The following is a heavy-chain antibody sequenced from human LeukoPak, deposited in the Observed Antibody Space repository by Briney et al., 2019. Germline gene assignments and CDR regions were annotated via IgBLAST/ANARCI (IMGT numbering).Heavy chain of an antibody. Sequence: SETLSLTCTVSGGSISSFHWSWIRQPPGKGLEWIGYIYYSGSTNYNPSLKSRVTMSADTSKNQFSLNLSSVTAADTAVYYCARRGTSGWNFDYWGQGTLVTLSS. CDR2: IYYSGST. CDR3: ARRGTSGWNFDY. D-gene: IGHD6-19*01. J-gene: IGHJ4*02. CDR1: GGSISSFH. V-gene: IGHV4-59*08.